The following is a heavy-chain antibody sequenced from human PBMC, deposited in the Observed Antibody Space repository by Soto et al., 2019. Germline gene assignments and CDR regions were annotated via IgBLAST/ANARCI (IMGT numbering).Heavy chain of an antibody. CDR1: GATITGGSFY. V-gene: IGHV4-31*03. CDR3: ARAGTFEANAFDI. CDR2: TSPSGSA. J-gene: IGHJ3*02. D-gene: IGHD3-9*01. Sequence: QVQLQESGPGLVKPSQTLSLTCSVSGATITGGSFYWGWIRQRPGKGLQWIGYTSPSGSAYYDPSLKGRVFISVDSSRKQFYLKMPSVTVADTAIYYCARAGTFEANAFDIWGRGTRVTVSS.